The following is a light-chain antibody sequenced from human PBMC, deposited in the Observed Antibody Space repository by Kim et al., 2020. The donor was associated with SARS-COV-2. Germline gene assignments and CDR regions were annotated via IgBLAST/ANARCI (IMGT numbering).Light chain of an antibody. J-gene: IGLJ1*01. CDR3: CSYTTSSTFV. CDR1: NSDVIGYNK. CDR2: DVS. Sequence: GQSITVSCTGTNSDVIGYNKVSWYQQHPGRAPKVIIYDVSNRPSGVSNRFSGSKSGNTASLTISGLQAEDEADYYCCSYTTSSTFVFGTGTKVTVL. V-gene: IGLV2-14*03.